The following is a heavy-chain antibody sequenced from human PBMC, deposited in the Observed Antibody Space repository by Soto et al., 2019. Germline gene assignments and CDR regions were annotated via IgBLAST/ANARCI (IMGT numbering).Heavy chain of an antibody. V-gene: IGHV4-30-4*01. D-gene: IGHD3-9*01. CDR2: IYYSGST. Sequence: SETLSLTCTVSCGSISSGDYYWSWIRQPPGKGLEWIGYIYYSGSTYYNPSLKSRVTISVDTSKDQFSLKLSSVTAADTAVYYCARDSPNYDILTGYYTSHAFDIWGQGTMVTVSS. J-gene: IGHJ3*02. CDR3: ARDSPNYDILTGYYTSHAFDI. CDR1: CGSISSGDYY.